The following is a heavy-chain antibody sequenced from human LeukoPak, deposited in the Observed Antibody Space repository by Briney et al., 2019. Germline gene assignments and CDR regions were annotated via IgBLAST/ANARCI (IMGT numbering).Heavy chain of an antibody. CDR3: ACRTRWPLAGIDY. CDR2: GSGSTI. V-gene: IGHV3-11*01. D-gene: IGHD5-24*01. J-gene: IGHJ4*02. Sequence: GGSLRLSCAASGFTFSDYYMSGSGSTIYYADSVKGRFTNSRDNAKNSLYLQMNSLRAEDTAVYYCACRTRWPLAGIDYWGQGTLVTVSS. CDR1: GFTFSDYY.